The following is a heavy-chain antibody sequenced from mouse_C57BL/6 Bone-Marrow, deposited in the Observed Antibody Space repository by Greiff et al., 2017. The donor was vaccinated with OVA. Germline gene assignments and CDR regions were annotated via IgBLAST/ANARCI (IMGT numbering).Heavy chain of an antibody. CDR1: GYAFSSSW. J-gene: IGHJ3*01. Sequence: VQLQQSGPELVKPGASVKISCKASGYAFSSSWMNWVKQRPGKGLEWIGRIYPGDGDTNYNGKFKGKATLTADKSSSTAYMQLSSLTSEDSAVYYCASGDRGAWFAYWGQGTLVTVSA. CDR3: ASGDRGAWFAY. CDR2: IYPGDGDT. V-gene: IGHV1-82*01.